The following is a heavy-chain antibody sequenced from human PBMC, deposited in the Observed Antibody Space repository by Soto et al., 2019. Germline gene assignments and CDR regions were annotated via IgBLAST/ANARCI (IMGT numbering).Heavy chain of an antibody. D-gene: IGHD3-3*01. CDR1: GGTFSSYA. CDR3: ARGITIFGVVIVDNWFDP. CDR2: IIPIFGTA. J-gene: IGHJ5*02. Sequence: SVKVSCKASGGTFSSYAINWVRQAPGQGLEWMGGIIPIFGTANYAQKFQGRVTITADESTSTAYMELSSLRSEDTAVYYCARGITIFGVVIVDNWFDPWGQGTLVTVSS. V-gene: IGHV1-69*13.